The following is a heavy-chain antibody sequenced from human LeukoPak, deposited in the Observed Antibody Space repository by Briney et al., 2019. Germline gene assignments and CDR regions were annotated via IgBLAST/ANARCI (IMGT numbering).Heavy chain of an antibody. CDR1: GFTFSTYG. CDR2: IRYDGSNK. D-gene: IGHD4/OR15-4a*01. CDR3: AKDLSPMVGTKTFDY. Sequence: GGSLRLSCAASGFTFSTYGMHWVRQAPGKGLEWVGFIRYDGSNKYYGDSVKGRFTISRDNSKNTLDLQMNSLRPEDTAVYSCAKDLSPMVGTKTFDYWGQGTLVTVSS. J-gene: IGHJ4*02. V-gene: IGHV3-30*02.